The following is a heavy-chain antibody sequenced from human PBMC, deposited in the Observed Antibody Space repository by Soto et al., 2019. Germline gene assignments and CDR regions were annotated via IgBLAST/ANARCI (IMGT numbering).Heavy chain of an antibody. Sequence: HVQLVQSGAEVKKPGSSVKVSCKASGGTFSSFTITWVRQAPGQGLEWLGRIIPTLGIANYAQKVQGRVTITAYKSTGTAYMELSSLRSEDTAVYYWLNNPHYWGQGTLVTVSS. V-gene: IGHV1-69*02. CDR2: IIPTLGIA. J-gene: IGHJ4*02. CDR3: LNNPHY. CDR1: GGTFSSFT. D-gene: IGHD1-20*01.